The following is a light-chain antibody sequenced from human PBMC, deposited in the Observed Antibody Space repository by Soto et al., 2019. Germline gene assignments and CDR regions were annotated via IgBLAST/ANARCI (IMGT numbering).Light chain of an antibody. J-gene: IGKJ1*01. V-gene: IGKV1-5*03. CDR1: QSISSW. CDR2: KGS. CDR3: QQYNGYSRT. Sequence: DIQMTQPPPTLSASVGDRVTITCRASQSISSWLAWYQQKPGKAPKLLIYKGSDLHSGVPSRFSGSGSGTEFTLTISSMQSDDFATFYCQQYNGYSRTFGQGTKVDIK.